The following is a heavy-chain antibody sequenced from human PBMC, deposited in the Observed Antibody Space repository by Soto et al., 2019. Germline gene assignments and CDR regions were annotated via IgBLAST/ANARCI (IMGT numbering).Heavy chain of an antibody. CDR2: IYYSGST. D-gene: IGHD4-4*01. V-gene: IGHV4-30-4*01. CDR1: GGSITSGDYY. J-gene: IGHJ4*02. Sequence: QVQLQESGPGLVKPSQTLSLPCTVSGGSITSGDYYWSWIRQPPEKGLEWIGYIYYSGSTYYNPSHKSRVTISVATSNNQFSLKLSSVTAADTAVYYCARASYYSNLGYDYWGQGTLVIVSS. CDR3: ARASYYSNLGYDY.